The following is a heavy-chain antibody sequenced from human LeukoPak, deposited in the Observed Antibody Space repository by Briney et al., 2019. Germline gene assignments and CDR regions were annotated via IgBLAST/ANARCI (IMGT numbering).Heavy chain of an antibody. D-gene: IGHD2-2*01. V-gene: IGHV4-4*07. CDR1: GGSISSYY. CDR3: ARDYRDIVVVPGRTYYYYYYMDV. CDR2: IYTSGST. J-gene: IGHJ6*03. Sequence: SETLSLTCTVSGGSISSYYWSWIRQPAGKGLEWIGRIYTSGSTNYNPSLKSRVTMSVDTSKNQFSLKLSSVTAADTAVYYCARDYRDIVVVPGRTYYYYYYMDVWGKGTTVTISS.